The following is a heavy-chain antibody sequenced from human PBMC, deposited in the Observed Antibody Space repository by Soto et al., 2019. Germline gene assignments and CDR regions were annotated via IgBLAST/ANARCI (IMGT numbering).Heavy chain of an antibody. J-gene: IGHJ6*02. D-gene: IGHD3-22*01. CDR1: GYNFTNYW. CDR2: IYPGDSDT. CDR3: ARVDYYDSSGYYSLLDV. V-gene: IGHV5-51*01. Sequence: PGESLKISCKGSGYNFTNYWIGWVRQMPGKGLEWTGIIYPGDSDTRYSPSFQGQVTISADKSISTAYLQWSSLKASDTAMYYCARVDYYDSSGYYSLLDVWGQGTTVTVSS.